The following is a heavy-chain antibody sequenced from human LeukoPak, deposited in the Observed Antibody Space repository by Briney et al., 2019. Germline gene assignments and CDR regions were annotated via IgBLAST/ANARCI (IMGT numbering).Heavy chain of an antibody. J-gene: IGHJ4*02. CDR2: IFSIGST. CDR3: ARDRRTDGVRRYSN. V-gene: IGHV4-39*07. CDR1: GGSISSSNYY. Sequence: SETLSLTCTVSGGSISSSNYYWGWIRQPPGNGLEWIGSIFSIGSTYYNPSLNSRVTISVDTSKNQFSLKLNSVTAADTAVYYCARDRRTDGVRRYSNWGRGTLVTVSS. D-gene: IGHD6-13*01.